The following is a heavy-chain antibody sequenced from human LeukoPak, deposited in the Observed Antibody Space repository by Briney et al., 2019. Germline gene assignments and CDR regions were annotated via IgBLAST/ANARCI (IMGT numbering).Heavy chain of an antibody. CDR3: ARREEWELPFDY. D-gene: IGHD1-26*01. CDR1: GGSISSSSYY. J-gene: IGHJ4*02. Sequence: SETLSLTCTVSGGSISSSSYYWGWIRQPPGKGLEWIGSVYYSGSTYYNPSLKSRVTISADTSKNQFSLKLSSVTAADTAVYYCARREEWELPFDYWGQGTLVTVSS. V-gene: IGHV4-39*01. CDR2: VYYSGST.